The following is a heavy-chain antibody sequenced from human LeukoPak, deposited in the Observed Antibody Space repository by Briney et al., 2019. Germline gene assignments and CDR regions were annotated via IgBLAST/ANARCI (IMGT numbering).Heavy chain of an antibody. J-gene: IGHJ4*02. Sequence: SETLSLTCTVSGGSISSYYWSWIRQPPGKGLEWIGYIYYSGSTNYNPSLKTRVTISVDTSKNQFSLKLSSVTAADTAVYYCARYVWGSYPTFEDYWGQGTLVTVSS. CDR1: GGSISSYY. V-gene: IGHV4-59*01. D-gene: IGHD3-16*02. CDR3: ARYVWGSYPTFEDY. CDR2: IYYSGST.